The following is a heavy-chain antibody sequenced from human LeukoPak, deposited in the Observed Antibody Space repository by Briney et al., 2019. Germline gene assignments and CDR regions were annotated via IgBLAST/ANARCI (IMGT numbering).Heavy chain of an antibody. D-gene: IGHD3-10*01. CDR1: GYTFTGYY. Sequence: GASVKVSCKASGYTFTGYYMHWVRQAPGQGLEWMGWINPNSGGTNYAQKFQGRVTMTRDTSISTAYMELSRLGSDDTAVYYCARDYRYYGSGTWGGRYGMDVWGQGTTVTVSS. J-gene: IGHJ6*02. CDR2: INPNSGGT. CDR3: ARDYRYYGSGTWGGRYGMDV. V-gene: IGHV1-2*02.